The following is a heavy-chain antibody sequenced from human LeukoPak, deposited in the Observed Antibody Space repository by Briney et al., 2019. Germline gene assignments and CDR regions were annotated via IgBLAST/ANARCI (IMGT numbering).Heavy chain of an antibody. J-gene: IGHJ4*02. V-gene: IGHV1-2*02. Sequence: ASVKVSCKASGYTFTGCYMHWVRQAPGQGLEWMGWINPNSGGTNYAQKFQGRVTMTRDTSISTAYMELSRLRSDDTAVYYCARDADGGDSVTDWGQGTLVTVSS. CDR2: INPNSGGT. D-gene: IGHD2-21*01. CDR3: ARDADGGDSVTD. CDR1: GYTFTGCY.